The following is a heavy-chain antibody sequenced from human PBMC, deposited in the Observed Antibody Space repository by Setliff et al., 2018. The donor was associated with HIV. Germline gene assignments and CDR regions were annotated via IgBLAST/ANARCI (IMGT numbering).Heavy chain of an antibody. CDR2: ISGYSGNT. CDR3: ARGSSSIAAAYPDALDI. V-gene: IGHV1-18*01. D-gene: IGHD6-13*01. J-gene: IGHJ3*02. Sequence: ASVKVSCKASGYTFTIYSINWVRQAPGQGLEWMGSISGYSGNTNYAQKFQGRVTMPTDTSTSTAYMELRSLRSDDTAVYYCARGSSSIAAAYPDALDIWGQGTMVTVSS. CDR1: GYTFTIYS.